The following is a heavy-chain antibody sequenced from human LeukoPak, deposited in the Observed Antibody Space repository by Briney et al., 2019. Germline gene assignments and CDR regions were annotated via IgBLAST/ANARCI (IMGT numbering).Heavy chain of an antibody. CDR2: IKEDGTEK. V-gene: IGHV3-7*01. CDR1: GFTFSSYS. D-gene: IGHD1-1*01. Sequence: GGSLRLSCAASGFTFSSYSMSWVRQTPGKGLEWVANIKEDGTEKNLVDSVKGRFTISRDNTKNLLFLEMNNLRGDDTAIYYCVRESRPGGAMGLYHNLDYWGQGTLVAVSS. CDR3: VRESRPGGAMGLYHNLDY. J-gene: IGHJ4*02.